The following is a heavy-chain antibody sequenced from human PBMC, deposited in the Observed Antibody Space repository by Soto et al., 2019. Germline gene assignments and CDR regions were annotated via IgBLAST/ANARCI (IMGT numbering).Heavy chain of an antibody. CDR2: ISGSGGST. V-gene: IGHV3-23*01. Sequence: GGSLRLSCAASGFTFSSYAMSWVRQAPGKGLEWVSTISGSGGSTYYADSVKGRFTIFRDNSKNTLYMQMNSLGAEDTAIYHCAKDNSDIRITLVRGVITHFDYWGQGTLVTVSS. CDR3: AKDNSDIRITLVRGVITHFDY. J-gene: IGHJ4*02. CDR1: GFTFSSYA. D-gene: IGHD3-10*01.